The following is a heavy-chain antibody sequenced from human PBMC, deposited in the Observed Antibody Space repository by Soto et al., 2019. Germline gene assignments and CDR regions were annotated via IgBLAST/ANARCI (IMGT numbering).Heavy chain of an antibody. V-gene: IGHV3-30-3*01. CDR3: ARDMWELRQVGCFDY. CDR1: GFTFSSYA. CDR2: ISYDGSNK. D-gene: IGHD1-26*01. Sequence: QVQLVESGGGVVQPGRSLRLSCAASGFTFSSYAMHWVRQAPGKGLEWVAVISYDGSNKYYADSVKGRFTISRDNSKNTLYLQMNRLRAEDTAVYYCARDMWELRQVGCFDYWGQGTLVTVSS. J-gene: IGHJ4*02.